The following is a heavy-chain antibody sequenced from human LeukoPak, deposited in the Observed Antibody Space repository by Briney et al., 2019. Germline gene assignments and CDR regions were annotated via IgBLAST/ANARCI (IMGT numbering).Heavy chain of an antibody. CDR2: IFYNGNT. CDR1: GGSISIGGYY. J-gene: IGHJ3*02. V-gene: IGHV4-31*03. Sequence: PSETLSLTCTVSGGSISIGGYYWSWNRQPPGQGLEWIGYIFYNGNTYYNPSLKSRLTISGDTSENQFSLKLSSVTAADTAVYYCVRNFDSYNAFDIWGQGTMVTVSS. D-gene: IGHD3-22*01. CDR3: VRNFDSYNAFDI.